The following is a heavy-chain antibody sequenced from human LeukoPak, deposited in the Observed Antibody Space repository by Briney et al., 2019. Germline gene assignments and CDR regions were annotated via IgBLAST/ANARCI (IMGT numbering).Heavy chain of an antibody. V-gene: IGHV3-11*04. CDR1: GFTSRDYY. D-gene: IGHD3-10*01. CDR3: ARTRRITMVRGAPH. CDR2: ISSSGTTI. J-gene: IGHJ4*02. Sequence: GGSLRLSCAASGFTSRDYYMTWIRQAPGKGLEWVSYISSSGTTIYYADSVKGRFTISRDNAKNSLYLQMNSLRAEDTAVYYCARTRRITMVRGAPHWGQGTLVTVSS.